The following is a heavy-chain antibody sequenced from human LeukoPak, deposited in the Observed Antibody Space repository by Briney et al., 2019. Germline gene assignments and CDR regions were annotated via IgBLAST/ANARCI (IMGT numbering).Heavy chain of an antibody. CDR1: GGTFSRHA. J-gene: IGHJ6*02. CDR3: ARLVIQGGSDKNYYYYGMDV. V-gene: IGHV1-69*04. CDR2: IIPIVNIT. D-gene: IGHD2-21*01. Sequence: GASVKVSCKASGGTFSRHAINWVRQAPGQGLEWMGKIIPIVNITKYAQKFQGRVTITADKSTSTAYMELSSLRSEDTAVYYCARLVIQGGSDKNYYYYGMDVWGQGTTVTVSS.